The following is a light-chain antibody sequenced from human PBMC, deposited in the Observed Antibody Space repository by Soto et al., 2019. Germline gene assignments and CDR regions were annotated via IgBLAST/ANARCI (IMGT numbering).Light chain of an antibody. CDR2: GNI. CDR3: QSYDSTLSARYV. J-gene: IGLJ1*01. Sequence: QSVLTQPPSVSGAPGQTVTISCTGSSSNLGAGYDVHWYQQRPGTAPKLLIFGNINRPSGVPDRFSGSKSGTSASLAITGLQAEDEGDYYCQSYDSTLSARYVFGTGTKLTVL. CDR1: SSNLGAGYD. V-gene: IGLV1-40*01.